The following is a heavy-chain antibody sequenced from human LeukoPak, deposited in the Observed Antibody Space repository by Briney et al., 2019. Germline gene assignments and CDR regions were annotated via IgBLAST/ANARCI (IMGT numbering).Heavy chain of an antibody. V-gene: IGHV4-30-4*08. CDR3: AREGVVGATTPFGH. Sequence: SQTLSLTCTVSGDSTSSGDYYWGWIRQPPGTGLEWIGYIYYSGSTYYNPSLKSRVIISVDTSKNQFSLKLSSVTAADTAVYYCAREGVVGATTPFGHWGQGTLVTVSS. CDR1: GDSTSSGDYY. CDR2: IYYSGST. J-gene: IGHJ4*02. D-gene: IGHD1-26*01.